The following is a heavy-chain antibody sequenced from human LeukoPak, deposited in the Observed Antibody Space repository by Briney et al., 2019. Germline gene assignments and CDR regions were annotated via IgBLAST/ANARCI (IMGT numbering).Heavy chain of an antibody. V-gene: IGHV3-33*01. CDR3: ARESGFGENRRYFTC. Sequence: GGSLRLSCAASGFTFSSYGVHWARQAPGRGREWVAVIWYDGSNKYYADSVKGRFHIPRDNSKNTLYLKMSSLRAEDTAVYYCARESGFGENRRYFTCGGQPCLVT. J-gene: IGHJ1*01. CDR1: GFTFSSYG. D-gene: IGHD3-10*01. CDR2: IWYDGSNK.